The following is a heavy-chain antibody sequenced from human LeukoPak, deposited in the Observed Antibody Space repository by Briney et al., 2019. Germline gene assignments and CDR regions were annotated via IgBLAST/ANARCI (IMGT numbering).Heavy chain of an antibody. CDR1: GFTFSDYA. J-gene: IGHJ4*02. D-gene: IGHD5-24*01. Sequence: PGGSLRLSCTASGFTFSDYAMNWVRQAPGKGLEWASVIGGSGGSTYYADSVKGRFTISRDNSNNTLYLQMNSLRAEDTAVYYCAKGGWLQSRGFDYWGQGTLVTVSS. CDR3: AKGGWLQSRGFDY. V-gene: IGHV3-23*01. CDR2: IGGSGGST.